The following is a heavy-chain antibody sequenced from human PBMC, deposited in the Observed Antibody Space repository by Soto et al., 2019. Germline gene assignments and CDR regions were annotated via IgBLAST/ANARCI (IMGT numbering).Heavy chain of an antibody. CDR1: GNTVPNYA. D-gene: IGHD7-27*01. J-gene: IGHJ4*02. Sequence: ASVKVSCTASGNTVPNYAIHWVRQAPGQRLEWMGWMNPNNGNTSYSEHFQGRVTFTRDTSKGTAFMQLSSLTSEDTAVYYCARGPRNWGVDYWGQGTLVTVSS. CDR3: ARGPRNWGVDY. V-gene: IGHV1-3*01. CDR2: MNPNNGNT.